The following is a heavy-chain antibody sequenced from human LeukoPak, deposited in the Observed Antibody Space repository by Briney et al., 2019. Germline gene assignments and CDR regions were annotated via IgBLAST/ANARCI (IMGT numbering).Heavy chain of an antibody. CDR3: ARSRTTVTYYFDY. D-gene: IGHD4-17*01. J-gene: IGHJ4*02. CDR1: GFTFSIYN. V-gene: IGHV3-48*04. Sequence: GGSLRLSCAASGFTFSIYNMNWVRQAPGKGLEWVSYISRSSNITYYADSVKGRFTISRDNAKNSLYLQMNSLRAEDTAVYYCARSRTTVTYYFDYWGQGTLVTVSS. CDR2: ISRSSNIT.